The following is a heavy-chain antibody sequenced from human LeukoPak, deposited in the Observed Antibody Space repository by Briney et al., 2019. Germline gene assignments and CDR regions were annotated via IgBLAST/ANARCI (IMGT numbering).Heavy chain of an antibody. CDR2: ISAYNGNT. Sequence: ASVKVSCTASGGTFSSYAINWVRQAPGQGLEWMGWISAYNGNTNYAQKLQGRVTMTTDTSTSTAYMELRSLRSDDTAVYYCARDDALVATGSFDYWGQGTLVTVSS. V-gene: IGHV1-18*01. CDR3: ARDDALVATGSFDY. CDR1: GGTFSSYA. D-gene: IGHD5-12*01. J-gene: IGHJ4*02.